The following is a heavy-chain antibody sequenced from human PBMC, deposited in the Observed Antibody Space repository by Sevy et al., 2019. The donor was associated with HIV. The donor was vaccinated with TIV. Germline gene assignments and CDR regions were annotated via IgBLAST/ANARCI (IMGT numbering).Heavy chain of an antibody. Sequence: GGSLRLSCAASGFSFRIYAMNWVRQAPGKGLEWVSGIIAGGGSTYYAGSVKGRFTISRDNSKSTLYLQMDSLRAEDTSLYYGARDQPGTAWYDFDYWGQGTLVTVSS. J-gene: IGHJ4*02. CDR1: GFSFRIYA. D-gene: IGHD6-13*01. V-gene: IGHV3-23*01. CDR3: ARDQPGTAWYDFDY. CDR2: IIAGGGST.